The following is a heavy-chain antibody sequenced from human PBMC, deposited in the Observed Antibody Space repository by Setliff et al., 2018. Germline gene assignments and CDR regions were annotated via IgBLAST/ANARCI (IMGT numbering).Heavy chain of an antibody. CDR3: AKEIQPKRGPVYDSSGLAFDY. V-gene: IGHV3-23*01. Sequence: PGGSLRLSCVTSGFTFNTYSMSWVRQAPGKGLEWVSSIGASGDRTYYADSVKVRFIISRDESKNTVSLQMSSLRAEDTAVYYCAKEIQPKRGPVYDSSGLAFDYWGQGTLVTVSS. CDR1: GFTFNTYS. CDR2: IGASGDRT. J-gene: IGHJ4*01. D-gene: IGHD3-22*01.